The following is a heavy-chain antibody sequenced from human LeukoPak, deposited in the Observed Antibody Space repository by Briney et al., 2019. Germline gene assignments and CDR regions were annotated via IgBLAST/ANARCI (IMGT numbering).Heavy chain of an antibody. D-gene: IGHD2-2*02. J-gene: IGHJ3*02. CDR3: AKVGGEYCSSTSCYTEDAFDI. Sequence: GGSLRLSCAASGFTFSSYGMQWVRQAPGKGLEWVAFIRYDGSNKYYADSVKGRFTISRDNSKNTLYLQMNSLRAEDTAVYYCAKVGGEYCSSTSCYTEDAFDIWGQGTMVTVSS. CDR2: IRYDGSNK. V-gene: IGHV3-30*02. CDR1: GFTFSSYG.